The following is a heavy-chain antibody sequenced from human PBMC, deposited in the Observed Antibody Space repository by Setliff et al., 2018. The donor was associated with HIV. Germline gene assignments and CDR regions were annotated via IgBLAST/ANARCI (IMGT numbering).Heavy chain of an antibody. Sequence: PSETLSLTCTVSGDSISSGAYYWTWLRQPAGKGLEWIGHVYTSGSTNYNPSLKSRVTISLDTSKNQFSLKLSSVTATDTAVYYCARTHYNFNLLEYYYYDYMDVWGKGTTVTVSS. J-gene: IGHJ6*03. CDR2: VYTSGST. D-gene: IGHD3-3*01. CDR3: ARTHYNFNLLEYYYYDYMDV. V-gene: IGHV4-61*09. CDR1: GDSISSGAYY.